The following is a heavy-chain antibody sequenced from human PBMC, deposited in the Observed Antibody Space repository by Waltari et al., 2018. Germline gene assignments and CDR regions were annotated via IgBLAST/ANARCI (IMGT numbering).Heavy chain of an antibody. Sequence: QVQLVESGGGVVQPGGSLRLSCAASGFPFSSYAMHWVRQAPGKGLEWVAFIRYDGSNKYYADSVKGRFTISRDNSKNTLYLQMNSLRAEDTAVYYCAKDHRIVGATLYDWGQGTLVTVSS. CDR2: IRYDGSNK. CDR3: AKDHRIVGATLYD. CDR1: GFPFSSYA. D-gene: IGHD1-26*01. V-gene: IGHV3-30*02. J-gene: IGHJ4*02.